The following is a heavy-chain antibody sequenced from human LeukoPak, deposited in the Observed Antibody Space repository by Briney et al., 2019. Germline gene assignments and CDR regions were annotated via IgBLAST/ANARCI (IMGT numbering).Heavy chain of an antibody. J-gene: IGHJ4*02. CDR3: ACYGDYDDY. CDR2: IYTSGST. Sequence: PSETLSLTCTVSGGSISSGSYYWSWIRQPAGKGLEWIGRIYTSGSTNHNPSLKSRVTISVDTSKNQFSLKLSSVTAADTAVYYCACYGDYDDYWGQGTLVTVSS. V-gene: IGHV4-61*02. D-gene: IGHD4-17*01. CDR1: GGSISSGSYY.